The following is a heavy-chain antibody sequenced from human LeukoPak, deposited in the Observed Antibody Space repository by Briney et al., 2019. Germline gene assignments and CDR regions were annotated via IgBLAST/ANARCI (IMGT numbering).Heavy chain of an antibody. V-gene: IGHV3-30*03. CDR3: ARDVGYCTSTSCSGGSGLFDY. Sequence: PGGSLRLSCAASGFTFSSYGMHWVRQAPGKGLEWVAVISYDGSNKYYADSVKGRFTISRDNSKNTLYLQMNSLRAEDTAVYYCARDVGYCTSTSCSGGSGLFDYWGQGTLVTVSS. D-gene: IGHD2-2*01. CDR2: ISYDGSNK. J-gene: IGHJ4*02. CDR1: GFTFSSYG.